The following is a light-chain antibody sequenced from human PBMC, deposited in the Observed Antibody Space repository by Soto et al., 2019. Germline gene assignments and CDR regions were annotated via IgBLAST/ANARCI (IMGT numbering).Light chain of an antibody. CDR1: QSVGTN. CDR3: QQYNKWPPIT. CDR2: GAS. Sequence: EIVMTQSPATLSVSPGERATLSCRASQSVGTNLAWFQQRPGQAPRLLIYGASTRATGIPARFSGSGSGTEFTLTISRLQSEDFAVYYCQQYNKWPPITFGQGTRLEIK. V-gene: IGKV3-15*01. J-gene: IGKJ5*01.